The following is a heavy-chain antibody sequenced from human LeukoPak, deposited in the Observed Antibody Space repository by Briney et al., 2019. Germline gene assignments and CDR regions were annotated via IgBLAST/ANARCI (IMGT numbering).Heavy chain of an antibody. V-gene: IGHV4-61*02. Sequence: SQTLSLTCTVSGGSISSGSYYWSWIRQPAGTGLEWIGRIYTSGSTNYNPSLKSRVTISVDTSKNQFSLKLSSVTAADTAVYYCARASVFGVVTPFDYWGQGTLVTVSS. J-gene: IGHJ4*02. CDR1: GGSISSGSYY. D-gene: IGHD3-3*01. CDR2: IYTSGST. CDR3: ARASVFGVVTPFDY.